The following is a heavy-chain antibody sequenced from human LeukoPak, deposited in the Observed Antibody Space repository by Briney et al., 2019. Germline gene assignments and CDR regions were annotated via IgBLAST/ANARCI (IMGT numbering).Heavy chain of an antibody. D-gene: IGHD3-3*01. V-gene: IGHV4-39*07. CDR3: ARDQDDLGWFDP. J-gene: IGHJ5*02. CDR1: GGSTSSSSYY. Sequence: SETLSLTCTVSGGSTSSSSYYWGWIRQPPGKGLEWIGSIYYSGSTYYNPSLKSRVTISVDTSKNQFSLKLSSVTAADTAVYYCARDQDDLGWFDPWGQGTLVTVSS. CDR2: IYYSGST.